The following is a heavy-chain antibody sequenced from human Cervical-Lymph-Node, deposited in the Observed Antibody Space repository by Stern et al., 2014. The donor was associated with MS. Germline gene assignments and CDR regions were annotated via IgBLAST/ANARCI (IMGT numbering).Heavy chain of an antibody. CDR3: ARRLTVAVFDY. V-gene: IGHV4-39*01. CDR2: IYYTGNT. J-gene: IGHJ4*02. CDR1: GVSITSSRYY. Sequence: QLQLQESGPGLVKPSETLSLTCAVSGVSITSSRYYWGWIRQPPGKGLEWIGDIYYTGNTYYNPALKSRLTLSVDTAKNQFYLKLKFVTAADTAVYYCARRLTVAVFDYWGQGTMVGVSS. D-gene: IGHD4-11*01.